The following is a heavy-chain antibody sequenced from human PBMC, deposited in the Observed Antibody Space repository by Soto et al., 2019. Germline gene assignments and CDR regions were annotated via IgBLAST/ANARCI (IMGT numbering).Heavy chain of an antibody. J-gene: IGHJ4*02. D-gene: IGHD5-18*01. CDR3: AKQWGTIHLWSYFDY. CDR1: GFPFSIYA. V-gene: IGHV3-23*01. CDR2: IIGSVGST. Sequence: EVQLLESGGGLVQPGGSLRLSCAATGFPFSIYAMNWVRQAPGKGLEWVSAIIGSVGSTYYADSVKGRFTISRDDSKNTLYLQMNSLTAEHTAVYYCAKQWGTIHLWSYFDYWGQGTLVTVSS.